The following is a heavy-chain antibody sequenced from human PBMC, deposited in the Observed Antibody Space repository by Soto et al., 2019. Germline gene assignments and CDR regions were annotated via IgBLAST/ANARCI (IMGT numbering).Heavy chain of an antibody. J-gene: IGHJ4*02. D-gene: IGHD2-15*01. Sequence: QITLKESGPTLVKPTQTPTLTCTFSGFSLSTSGVGVGWIRQPPGKALEWLALIYWNDDKRYSPSLKSRLTITKDTSKNQVVLTMTNMDPVDTATYYCAHSGIAAATRYYFDYWGQGTLVTVSS. V-gene: IGHV2-5*01. CDR1: GFSLSTSGVG. CDR3: AHSGIAAATRYYFDY. CDR2: IYWNDDK.